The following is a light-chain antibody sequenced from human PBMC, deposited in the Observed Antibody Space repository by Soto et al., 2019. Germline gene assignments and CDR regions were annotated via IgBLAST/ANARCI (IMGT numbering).Light chain of an antibody. V-gene: IGKV1-39*01. CDR1: HNISSH. Sequence: DIQMTQSPSSLSAFIGDRVTITCRTSHNISSHLNWYHQKPGKAPNLLIYAASSFQSGVPSGFSGSGSGTELTLIITSLQPDDFATSYCQQRFSIQYTFGQGTKLQIK. CDR2: AAS. J-gene: IGKJ2*01. CDR3: QQRFSIQYT.